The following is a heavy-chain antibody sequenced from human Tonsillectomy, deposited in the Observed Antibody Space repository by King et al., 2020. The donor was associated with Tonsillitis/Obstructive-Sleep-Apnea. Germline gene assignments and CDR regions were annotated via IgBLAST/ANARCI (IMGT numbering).Heavy chain of an antibody. Sequence: VQLVESGGGLVKPGGSLRLSCAASGFTFSNAWMSWVRQAPGKGLEWVGRVKSKVDGGTTDYAAPVKGRFTISRDDSENTLFLQMSSLKTEDTSVYYCLGWELLAYDYWGQGTLVTVSS. CDR2: VKSKVDGGTT. CDR3: LGWELLAYDY. CDR1: GFTFSNAW. J-gene: IGHJ4*02. V-gene: IGHV3-15*01. D-gene: IGHD1-26*01.